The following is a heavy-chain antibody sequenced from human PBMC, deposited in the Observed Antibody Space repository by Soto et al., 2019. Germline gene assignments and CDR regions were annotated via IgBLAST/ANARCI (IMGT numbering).Heavy chain of an antibody. CDR2: INEDGSEI. CDR3: ATYFSDTSGLGP. CDR1: GFTFVNYW. V-gene: IGHV3-7*03. D-gene: IGHD3-3*01. Sequence: GGSLRLSCAASGFTFVNYWMTWVRQAPGKGPAWVANINEDGSEIYYGDSVQGGFTISRDNAKNALLLQMISLRPADTGVYYCATYFSDTSGLGPWGQGTLVTVSS. J-gene: IGHJ5*02.